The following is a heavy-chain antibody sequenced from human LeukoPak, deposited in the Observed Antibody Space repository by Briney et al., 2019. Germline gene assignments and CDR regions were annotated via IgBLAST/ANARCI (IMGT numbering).Heavy chain of an antibody. CDR1: GYTFTSYY. Sequence: ASVKVSCKASGYTFTSYYMHWVRQAPGQGLEWMGIINPSGGLTTYAQKFQGRVTMTRDTSTSTVYVELSRLRSDDTAVYYCARVVPAAILSADNWFDPWGQGTLVTVSS. J-gene: IGHJ5*02. CDR3: ARVVPAAILSADNWFDP. D-gene: IGHD2-2*01. CDR2: INPSGGLT. V-gene: IGHV1-46*01.